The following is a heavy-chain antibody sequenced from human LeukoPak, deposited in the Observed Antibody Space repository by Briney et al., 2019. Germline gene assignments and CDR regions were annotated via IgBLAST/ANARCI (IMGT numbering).Heavy chain of an antibody. D-gene: IGHD6-19*01. CDR3: ARDSFTAGDYYYYGMDV. V-gene: IGHV3-64*01. J-gene: IGHJ6*02. CDR2: ISSNGGST. Sequence: GGSLRLSCAASGFTFSSYAMHWVRQAPGKGLEYVSAISSNGGSTYYANSVKGRFTISRDNSKNTLYLQMGSLRAEDMAVYYCARDSFTAGDYYYYGMDVWGQGTTVTVSS. CDR1: GFTFSSYA.